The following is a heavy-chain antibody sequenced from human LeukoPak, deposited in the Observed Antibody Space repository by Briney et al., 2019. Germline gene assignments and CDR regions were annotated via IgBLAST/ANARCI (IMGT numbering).Heavy chain of an antibody. Sequence: PSETLSLTCTVSGGSISSYYWSWIRQPPGKGLEWIGYTYYSGSTNYNPSLKSRVTISVDTSKNQFSLKLSSVTAADTAVYYCARAIYYYGSGSQFDYWGQGTLVTVSS. CDR3: ARAIYYYGSGSQFDY. CDR1: GGSISSYY. D-gene: IGHD3-10*01. CDR2: TYYSGST. V-gene: IGHV4-59*01. J-gene: IGHJ4*02.